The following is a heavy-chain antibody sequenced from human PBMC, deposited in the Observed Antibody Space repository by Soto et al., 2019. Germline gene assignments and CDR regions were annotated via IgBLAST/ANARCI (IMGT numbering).Heavy chain of an antibody. CDR1: GFTFSNAW. D-gene: IGHD3-22*01. V-gene: IGHV3-15*01. Sequence: PGGSLRLSCAASGFTFSNAWMSWVRQAPGKGLEWVGRIKSKTDGGTTDYAAPVKGGFTISRDDSKNTLYLQMNSLKTEDTAVYYCTTLRVMYYYDSSGYFNYWGQGTLVTV. CDR3: TTLRVMYYYDSSGYFNY. J-gene: IGHJ4*02. CDR2: IKSKTDGGTT.